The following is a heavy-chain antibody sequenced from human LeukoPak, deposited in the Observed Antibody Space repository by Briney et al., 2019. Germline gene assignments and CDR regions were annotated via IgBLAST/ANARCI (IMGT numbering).Heavy chain of an antibody. V-gene: IGHV4-39*01. J-gene: IGHJ5*02. D-gene: IGHD3-22*01. CDR1: GGSISSSSYY. Sequence: PSETLSLTCTVSGGSISSSSYYWGWIRQPPGKGLEWIGSIYYSGSTYYNPSLKSRVTISVDTSKNQFSLKLSSVTPADTAVYYCARHSGYDTYYYDSSGRGGFDPWGQGTLVTVSS. CDR3: ARHSGYDTYYYDSSGRGGFDP. CDR2: IYYSGST.